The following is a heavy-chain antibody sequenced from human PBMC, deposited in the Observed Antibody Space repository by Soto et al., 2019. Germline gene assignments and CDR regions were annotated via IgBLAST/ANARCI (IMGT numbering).Heavy chain of an antibody. J-gene: IGHJ4*02. Sequence: SETLSLTCTVSSGSISSYNWNWVRQPPGKGLEWIGFINYSGSTHYNPSLKSRVTISLDTSKNQFSLKLNSVTAADTAVYYCAGENYYALDYWGPGTLVTVSS. CDR3: AGENYYALDY. D-gene: IGHD3-10*01. V-gene: IGHV4-59*01. CDR2: INYSGST. CDR1: SGSISSYN.